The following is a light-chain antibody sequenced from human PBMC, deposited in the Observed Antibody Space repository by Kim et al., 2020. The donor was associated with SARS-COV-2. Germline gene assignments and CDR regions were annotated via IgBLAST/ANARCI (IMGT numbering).Light chain of an antibody. CDR3: RSYTSSTTWV. CDR1: SSYVGNYNY. V-gene: IGLV2-14*03. Sequence: QSALTQPASVSGSPGQAITISCTGTSSYVGNYNYVSWYQQHPDKAPKLMIYDVNKRPSGVSNRFSGSKSGNTASLTISGLQAEDEADYYCRSYTSSTTWVFGGGTKVTGL. J-gene: IGLJ3*02. CDR2: DVN.